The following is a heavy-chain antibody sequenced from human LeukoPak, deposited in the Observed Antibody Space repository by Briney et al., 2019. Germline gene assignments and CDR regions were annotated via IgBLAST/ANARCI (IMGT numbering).Heavy chain of an antibody. V-gene: IGHV3-74*01. Sequence: PGGSLRLSCVGSGFTYSKYWMHCVRQAPGRRPVWGSHINPYGTTTDYADSVKGRFTISRDNAKNLLYLQMNGLRADGTAVYYCAKDLSWNTADRWGQGTLVTVSS. D-gene: IGHD1/OR15-1a*01. J-gene: IGHJ5*02. CDR2: INPYGTTT. CDR1: GFTYSKYW. CDR3: AKDLSWNTADR.